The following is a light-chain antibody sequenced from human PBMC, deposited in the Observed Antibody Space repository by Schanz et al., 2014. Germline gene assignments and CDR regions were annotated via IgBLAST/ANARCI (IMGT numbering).Light chain of an antibody. CDR3: QQSYSMPRT. V-gene: IGKV3D-20*02. J-gene: IGKJ1*01. Sequence: PGERATLSCRASQTVASRYLAWFQQKPGQAPRLLIHDISNRATGIPDRFSGSGSGTDFTLTISSLQPEDFATYYCQQSYSMPRTFGHGTKVEI. CDR2: DIS. CDR1: QTVASRY.